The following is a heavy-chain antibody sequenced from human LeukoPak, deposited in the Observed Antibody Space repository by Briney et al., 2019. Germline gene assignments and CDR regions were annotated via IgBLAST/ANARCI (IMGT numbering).Heavy chain of an antibody. J-gene: IGHJ6*03. CDR1: GGSFSGYY. CDR2: IYYSGST. CDR3: ARGSGWYVNYYYYMDV. Sequence: SETLSLTCAVYGGSFSGYYWSWIRQPPGKGLEWIGYIYYSGSTNYNPSLKSRVTISVDTSKNQFSLKLSSVTAADTAVYYCARGSGWYVNYYYYMDVWGKGTTVTVSS. D-gene: IGHD6-19*01. V-gene: IGHV4-59*01.